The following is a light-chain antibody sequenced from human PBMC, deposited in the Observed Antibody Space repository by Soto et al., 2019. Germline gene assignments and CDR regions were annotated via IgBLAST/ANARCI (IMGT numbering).Light chain of an antibody. J-gene: IGKJ4*01. Sequence: ESVMPEVPGIINVSTGERATLSCRAIQSVSSNLAWYQQKPGQAPRLLIYGASTRATGIPARFSGSGSGTEFTLTFSCLQSEDLAVYYCQRYNSCPLTF. CDR1: QSVSSN. CDR3: QRYNSCPLT. CDR2: GAS. V-gene: IGKV3-15*01.